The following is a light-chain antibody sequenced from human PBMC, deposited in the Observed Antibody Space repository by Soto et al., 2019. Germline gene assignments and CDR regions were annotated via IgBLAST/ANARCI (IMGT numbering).Light chain of an antibody. CDR3: SSYTTSSTVV. CDR1: SSDVGRYNL. V-gene: IGLV2-14*02. Sequence: QSALTQPASVSGSPGQSITISCTGTSSDVGRYNLVSWYRRHPGKAPKLLIFEVTKRPSGVSHRLSGSKSGNTASLTISGLQPEDEADYYCSSYTTSSTVVFGTGTKLTVL. CDR2: EVT. J-gene: IGLJ1*01.